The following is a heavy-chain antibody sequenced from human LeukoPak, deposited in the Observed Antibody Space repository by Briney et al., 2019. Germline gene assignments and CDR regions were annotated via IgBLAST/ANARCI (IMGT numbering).Heavy chain of an antibody. CDR2: IYHSGST. CDR3: AGEMAPIIMLDAFDI. J-gene: IGHJ3*02. V-gene: IGHV4-38-2*02. D-gene: IGHD5-24*01. CDR1: GYSISSGYY. Sequence: SETLSLTCTVSGYSISSGYYWGWIRQPPGKGLEWIGSIYHSGSTYYNPSLKSRVTISVDTSKNQFSLKLSSVTAADTAVYYCAGEMAPIIMLDAFDISGQGTMVTVSS.